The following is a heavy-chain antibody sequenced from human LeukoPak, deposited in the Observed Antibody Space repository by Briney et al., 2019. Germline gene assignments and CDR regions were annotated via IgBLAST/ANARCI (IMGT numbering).Heavy chain of an antibody. D-gene: IGHD1-26*01. V-gene: IGHV3-23*01. CDR3: AKKMGSGTYSTFDM. Sequence: GGSLRLSCAASKFTFSNYAMSWVRQAPGKGLEWVSAISDSGGTTYYAESVKGRFTISRDNSKNTVYLQVDSLRAEDTAVYYCAKKMGSGTYSTFDMWGQGTMVTVSS. CDR1: KFTFSNYA. J-gene: IGHJ3*02. CDR2: ISDSGGTT.